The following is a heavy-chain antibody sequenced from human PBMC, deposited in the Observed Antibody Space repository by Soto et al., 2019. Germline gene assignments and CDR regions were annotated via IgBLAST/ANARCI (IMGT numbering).Heavy chain of an antibody. CDR1: GFNFDDYA. CDR3: AKDLNYDHSTGSFGN. J-gene: IGHJ4*02. CDR2: ISWNSGSI. V-gene: IGHV3-9*01. Sequence: GGSLRLSCAASGFNFDDYAIHWVRQAPGKGLEWVSGISWNSGSIGYADSVKGRFTISRDNAKNSLYLEMNRLRAEDSAFYYRAKDLNYDHSTGSFGNWGQGALATVSS. D-gene: IGHD3-22*01.